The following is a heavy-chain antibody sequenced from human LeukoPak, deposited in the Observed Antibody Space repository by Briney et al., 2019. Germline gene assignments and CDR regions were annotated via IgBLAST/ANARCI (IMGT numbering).Heavy chain of an antibody. CDR1: GFTFSTFW. Sequence: GGSLRLSCAASGFTFSTFWMTWVRQAPGKGLEWVANIKKDGSAKYYVDSVKGRFTISRDNAKNSLSLQMNNLRAEDTAVYYCARDGYNEEDWYFDLWGRGILVTVSS. CDR3: ARDGYNEEDWYFDL. D-gene: IGHD5-24*01. J-gene: IGHJ2*01. V-gene: IGHV3-7*05. CDR2: IKKDGSAK.